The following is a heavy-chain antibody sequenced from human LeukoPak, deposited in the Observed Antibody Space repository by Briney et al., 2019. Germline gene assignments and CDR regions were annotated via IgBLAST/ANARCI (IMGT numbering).Heavy chain of an antibody. CDR3: ARAMVGATWYYFDY. D-gene: IGHD1-26*01. CDR1: GFTFSSSA. CDR2: ISGSGGST. V-gene: IGHV3-23*01. J-gene: IGHJ4*02. Sequence: GGSLRLSCAASGFTFSSSAMSWVRQAPGKGLEWVSAISGSGGSTYYADSVKGRFTISRDNSKNTLYLQMNSLRAEDTAVYYCARAMVGATWYYFDYWGQGTLVTVSS.